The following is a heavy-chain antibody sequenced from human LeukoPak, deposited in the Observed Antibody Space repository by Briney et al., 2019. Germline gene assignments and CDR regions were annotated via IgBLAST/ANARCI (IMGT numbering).Heavy chain of an antibody. Sequence: QPGGSLRLSCAASGFTFSNYWMHWVRQAPGEALMWVSRIKSDGSSTTYADSVKGRFTISRDNAKNTLYLQMNSLRAEDTAVYYCSRDSLSSCGGDCYPGLDVWGQGTTVTVSS. CDR3: SRDSLSSCGGDCYPGLDV. CDR1: GFTFSNYW. D-gene: IGHD2-21*02. CDR2: IKSDGSST. V-gene: IGHV3-74*01. J-gene: IGHJ6*02.